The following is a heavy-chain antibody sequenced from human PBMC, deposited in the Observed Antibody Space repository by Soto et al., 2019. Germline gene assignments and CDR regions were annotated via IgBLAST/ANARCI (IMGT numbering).Heavy chain of an antibody. J-gene: IGHJ4*02. D-gene: IGHD2-2*01. V-gene: IGHV3-15*07. CDR2: IKSKTYGETT. Sequence: LRLSCVASGFAFSNAWMNWVRQAPGKGLEWVGRIKSKTYGETTDFAAPVRGRFSMSRDDSKSMLYLQMNSLRGEDTAVYYCARGEYQLPIDSWGRGTLVTVSS. CDR3: ARGEYQLPIDS. CDR1: GFAFSNAW.